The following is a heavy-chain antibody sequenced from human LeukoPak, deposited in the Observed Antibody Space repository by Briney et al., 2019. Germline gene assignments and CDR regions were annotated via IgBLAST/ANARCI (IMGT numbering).Heavy chain of an antibody. V-gene: IGHV3-21*01. Sequence: GGSLRLSCAASGFTFSSYSMNWVRQAPGKGLEWVSSISSSSSYIYYADSVKGRFTISRDNAKNSLYLQMNSLRAEDTAAYYCARSEGVTIFGVVIKEFDYWGQGTLVTVSS. D-gene: IGHD3-3*01. CDR3: ARSEGVTIFGVVIKEFDY. CDR2: ISSSSSYI. CDR1: GFTFSSYS. J-gene: IGHJ4*02.